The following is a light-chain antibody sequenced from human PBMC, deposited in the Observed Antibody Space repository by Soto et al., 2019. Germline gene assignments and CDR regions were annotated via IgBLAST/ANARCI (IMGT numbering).Light chain of an antibody. CDR2: DAS. CDR1: QSVSSY. J-gene: IGKJ2*01. V-gene: IGKV3-11*01. Sequence: EIVLTQSPATLSLSPGERATLSCRASQSVSSYLAWYQQKPGQAPRLLIYDASNRATGIPARFSGSGSGTDFTLTISSLEPEDFATYHCQQSNSPPYTFGQGTKLEIK. CDR3: QQSNSPPYT.